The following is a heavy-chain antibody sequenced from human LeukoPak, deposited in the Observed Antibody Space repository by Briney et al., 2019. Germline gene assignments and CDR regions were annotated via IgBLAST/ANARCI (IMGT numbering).Heavy chain of an antibody. J-gene: IGHJ4*02. CDR2: ISYDRSIT. CDR1: GFTFSSYA. CDR3: AKDRGYSSGFLDY. Sequence: GGFLRLSCAASGFTFSSYAMHWVRQAPGKGLEWVAVISYDRSITYYADSVKGRFTLSCDNSKNTLYLQMNSLRAEDTAVYYCAKDRGYSSGFLDYWGQGTLVTVSS. V-gene: IGHV3-30-3*01. D-gene: IGHD6-19*01.